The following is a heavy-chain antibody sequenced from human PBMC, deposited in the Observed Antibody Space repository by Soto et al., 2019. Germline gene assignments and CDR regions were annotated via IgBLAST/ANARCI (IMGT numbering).Heavy chain of an antibody. CDR3: VKGNWAYSYNNWFDP. V-gene: IGHV3-64D*06. CDR1: GFTFRSYA. J-gene: IGHJ5*02. Sequence: GGSLRLSCSASGFTFRSYAIPWVRQAPGKGLEYVSALSGDGRSTYYADSVKGRFTVFRDNSKNTLFLQMSSLRVEDTAVYYCVKGNWAYSYNNWFDPWGQGTLVTVSS. D-gene: IGHD5-18*01. CDR2: LSGDGRST.